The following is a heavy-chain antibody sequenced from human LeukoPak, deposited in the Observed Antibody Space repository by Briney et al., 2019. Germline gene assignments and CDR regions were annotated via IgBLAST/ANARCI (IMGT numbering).Heavy chain of an antibody. Sequence: ASVKVSCKASGGTFSSYAISWVRQAPGQGLEWMGRIIPILGIANYAQKFQGRVTITADKSTSTAYMELSSLRSEDTAVYYCAREGTGGTSTVTTSYGNWFDPWGQGTLVTVSS. CDR2: IIPILGIA. V-gene: IGHV1-69*04. CDR3: AREGTGGTSTVTTSYGNWFDP. J-gene: IGHJ5*02. D-gene: IGHD4-17*01. CDR1: GGTFSSYA.